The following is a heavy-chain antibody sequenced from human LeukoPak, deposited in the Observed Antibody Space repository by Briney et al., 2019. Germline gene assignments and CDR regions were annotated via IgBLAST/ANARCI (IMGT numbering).Heavy chain of an antibody. CDR3: ARGYGGCTNCYTGNVFDF. CDR1: SYTFTAYY. D-gene: IGHD2-2*02. CDR2: INPNSGCT. J-gene: IGHJ3*01. V-gene: IGHV1-2*02. Sequence: ASVKLSCKGSSYTFTAYYMHWVRQAPGQGLEWMGLINPNSGCTNYAQKFQDRVTMTRDKSISTAYMEQNRLTSDDTAIYYCARGYGGCTNCYTGNVFDFWGQGTMVTVSS.